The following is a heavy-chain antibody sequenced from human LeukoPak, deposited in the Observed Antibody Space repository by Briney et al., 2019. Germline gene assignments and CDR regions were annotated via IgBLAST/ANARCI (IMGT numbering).Heavy chain of an antibody. CDR3: VRNRYGYGSGGYSPEHFHH. D-gene: IGHD2-15*01. J-gene: IGHJ1*01. CDR1: GFPFNTYS. CDR2: ISSSSSYI. V-gene: IGHV3-21*01. Sequence: GGPLRLSCAASGFPFNTYSMNWVRQAPGKGLEWVSSISSSSSYIYYADSVKGRFTISRDNPKKSMYLQINSLRAEDTAVYFCVRNRYGYGSGGYSPEHFHHWGQGTLVTVSS.